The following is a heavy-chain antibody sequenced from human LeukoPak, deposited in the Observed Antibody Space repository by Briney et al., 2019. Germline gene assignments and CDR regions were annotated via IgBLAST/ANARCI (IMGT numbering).Heavy chain of an antibody. Sequence: GGSLRLSCAASGFTFSSYWMTWVRQAPGKGLEWVASLSEDGSQKNYVDSVKGRFTISRDNAVNSLYLQMNSLRAEDTAVYYCARELDDFWGGFYYYYMDVWGKGTTVTVSS. J-gene: IGHJ6*03. D-gene: IGHD3-3*01. CDR3: ARELDDFWGGFYYYYMDV. V-gene: IGHV3-7*01. CDR2: LSEDGSQK. CDR1: GFTFSSYW.